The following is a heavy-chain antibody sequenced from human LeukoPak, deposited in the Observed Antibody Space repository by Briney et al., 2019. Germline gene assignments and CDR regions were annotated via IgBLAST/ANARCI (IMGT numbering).Heavy chain of an antibody. CDR3: ARASYLNDAFDI. V-gene: IGHV3-66*01. J-gene: IGHJ3*02. CDR2: IYSGGST. Sequence: GGSLRLSCAASGFTVSSNYMSWVRQAPGKGLEWVSVIYSGGSTYYADSVKGRFTISRDNSKNTLYLQMNSLRAEDTAVYYCARASYLNDAFDIRGQGTMVTVSS. CDR1: GFTVSSNY.